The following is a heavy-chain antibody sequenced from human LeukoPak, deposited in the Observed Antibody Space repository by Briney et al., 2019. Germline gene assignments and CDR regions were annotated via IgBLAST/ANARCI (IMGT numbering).Heavy chain of an antibody. Sequence: GGSLRLSCAASGFTFSSYAMSWVRQAPGKGLEWVSAISGSGGSTYYADSVKGRFTISRDNSKNTLYLQMNSLRAEDTAVYYCAKDQGRYTAMVDRFDYWGQGTLVTVSS. J-gene: IGHJ4*02. CDR1: GFTFSSYA. CDR3: AKDQGRYTAMVDRFDY. CDR2: ISGSGGST. D-gene: IGHD5-18*01. V-gene: IGHV3-23*01.